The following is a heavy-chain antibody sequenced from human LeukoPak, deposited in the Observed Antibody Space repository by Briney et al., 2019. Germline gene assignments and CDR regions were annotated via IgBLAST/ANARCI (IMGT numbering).Heavy chain of an antibody. Sequence: SGPTLSQPPETLTLTYTFSGFSLNTSGVGEGWIRQPPGKALEWLALISRDDDKRYSPSLKSRITITKDTSKNQVALRLANLDPVDTATYYCAHTGSAHGDDWFDPWGQGSLVTVSS. CDR3: AHTGSAHGDDWFDP. J-gene: IGHJ5*02. V-gene: IGHV2-5*02. CDR2: ISRDDDK. CDR1: GFSLNTSGVG. D-gene: IGHD7-27*01.